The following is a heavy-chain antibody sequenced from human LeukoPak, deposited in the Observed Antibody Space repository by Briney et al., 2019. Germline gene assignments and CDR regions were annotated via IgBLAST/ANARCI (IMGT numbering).Heavy chain of an antibody. CDR3: ASPRYSYGVPTDY. V-gene: IGHV3-74*01. CDR2: INGDGSST. J-gene: IGHJ4*02. CDR1: AFTFSSYW. D-gene: IGHD5-24*01. Sequence: PGGSLRLSCAASAFTFSSYWMHWVRQAPGKGLVWVSRINGDGSSTSYADSVKGRFTISRDNAKNTLYLQMNSLRAEDTAVYYCASPRYSYGVPTDYWGQGTLVTVSS.